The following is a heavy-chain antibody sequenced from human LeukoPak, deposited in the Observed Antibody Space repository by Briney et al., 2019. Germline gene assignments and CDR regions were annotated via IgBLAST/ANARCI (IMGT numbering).Heavy chain of an antibody. Sequence: ASVKVSCKASGYTFTSYGISWVRRAPGQGLEWMGWISAYNGNTNYAQKLQGRVTMTTDTSTSTAYMELRSLRSDDTAVYYCARVVVVVVAATRGVYAFDIWGQGTMVTVSS. CDR1: GYTFTSYG. CDR2: ISAYNGNT. V-gene: IGHV1-18*01. D-gene: IGHD2-15*01. J-gene: IGHJ3*02. CDR3: ARVVVVVVAATRGVYAFDI.